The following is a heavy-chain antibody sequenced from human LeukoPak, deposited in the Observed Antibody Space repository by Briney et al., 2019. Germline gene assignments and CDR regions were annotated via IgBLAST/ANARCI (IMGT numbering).Heavy chain of an antibody. CDR2: MSYDGSNK. D-gene: IGHD6-13*01. CDR3: ASPEYSSSWYYFDY. CDR1: GFTFSSYA. V-gene: IGHV3-30-3*01. J-gene: IGHJ4*02. Sequence: GGSLGLSCAASGFTFSSYAMHWVRQAPGKGLEWVAVMSYDGSNKYYADSVKGRFTISRDNSKNTLYLQMNSLRAEDTAVYYCASPEYSSSWYYFDYWGQGTLVTVSS.